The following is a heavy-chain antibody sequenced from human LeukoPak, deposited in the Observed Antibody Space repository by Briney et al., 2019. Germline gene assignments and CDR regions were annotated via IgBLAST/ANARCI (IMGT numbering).Heavy chain of an antibody. CDR1: GYTFTSYG. J-gene: IGHJ4*02. CDR3: ARGGYCSSTSCYPALDY. D-gene: IGHD2-2*01. Sequence: ASVKVSCKASGYTFTSYGISWVRQAPGQGLEWMGWISAYNGNTNYAQKLQGRVTMTTDTSTSTAYMELRSLRSADTAVYYRARGGYCSSTSCYPALDYWSQGTLVTVSS. CDR2: ISAYNGNT. V-gene: IGHV1-18*01.